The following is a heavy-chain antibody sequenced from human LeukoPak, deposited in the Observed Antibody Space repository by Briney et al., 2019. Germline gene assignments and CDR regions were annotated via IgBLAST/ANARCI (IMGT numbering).Heavy chain of an antibody. J-gene: IGHJ4*02. CDR3: ARGWKDYYDSSGYYYSLDY. V-gene: IGHV4-34*01. CDR2: INHSGST. CDR1: GFTFIDYT. Sequence: PGGSLRLSCAGSGFTFIDYTMNWVRQPPGKGLEWIGEINHSGSTNYNPSLKSRVTISVDTSKNQFSLKLSSVTAADTAVYYCARGWKDYYDSSGYYYSLDYWGQGTLVTVSS. D-gene: IGHD3-22*01.